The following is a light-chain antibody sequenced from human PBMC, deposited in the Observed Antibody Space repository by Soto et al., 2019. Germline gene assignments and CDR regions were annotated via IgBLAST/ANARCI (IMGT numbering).Light chain of an antibody. V-gene: IGLV2-11*01. CDR3: CSYAGSYTYV. CDR1: SSNVGGYNY. Sequence: QSALTQPRSVSGSPGQSVTISCTGTSSNVGGYNYVSGYQQHPAKAPKLLIFDVTKRPSGVPDRFSGSKSGNAASLTISGLQAADEADYYCCSYAGSYTYVFGGGTKLTVL. J-gene: IGLJ3*02. CDR2: DVT.